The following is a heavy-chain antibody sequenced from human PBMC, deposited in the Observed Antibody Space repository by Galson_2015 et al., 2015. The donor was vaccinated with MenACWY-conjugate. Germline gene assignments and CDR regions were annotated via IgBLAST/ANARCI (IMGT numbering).Heavy chain of an antibody. V-gene: IGHV1-18*01. J-gene: IGHJ4*02. CDR3: ARGDYDFWSGYYRGFDY. CDR2: ISAYNGNT. D-gene: IGHD3-3*01. Sequence: SVKVSCKASGYTFTSYGISWVRQAPGQGLEWMGWISAYNGNTNYAQKLQGRVTMTTDTSTSTAYMELRSLRSDDTAVYYCARGDYDFWSGYYRGFDYWGQGTLVTVSS. CDR1: GYTFTSYG.